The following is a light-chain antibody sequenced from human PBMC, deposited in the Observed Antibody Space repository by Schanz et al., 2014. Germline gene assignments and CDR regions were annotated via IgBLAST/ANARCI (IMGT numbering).Light chain of an antibody. CDR1: QDITNY. Sequence: IQMTQSPSSLSAAVRDRVTISCRASQDITNYVAWYQQKPGKVPELLIYAASTLQPGVPSRFSGSGSGTDFTLTIYSLQPEDCAVYYCQQYNNWPRTFGQGTKLEI. CDR3: QQYNNWPRT. V-gene: IGKV1-27*01. CDR2: AAS. J-gene: IGKJ2*01.